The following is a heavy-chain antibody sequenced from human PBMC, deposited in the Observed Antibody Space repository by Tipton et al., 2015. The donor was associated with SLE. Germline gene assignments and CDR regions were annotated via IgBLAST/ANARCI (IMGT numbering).Heavy chain of an antibody. CDR2: MHYRGDT. J-gene: IGHJ6*02. Sequence: TLSLTCTVSGVSINDYYWSWIRQPPGRGLEWIGYMHYRGDTNYNPSLKSRVTISVDTSKIHFSLNLSSVTAADTAVYYCARQRTIGGKDYGMDVWGQGTTVTVSS. V-gene: IGHV4-59*08. CDR3: ARQRTIGGKDYGMDV. D-gene: IGHD3-16*01. CDR1: GVSINDYY.